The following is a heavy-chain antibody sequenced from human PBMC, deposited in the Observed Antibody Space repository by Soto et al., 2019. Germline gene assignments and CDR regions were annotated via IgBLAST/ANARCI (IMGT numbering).Heavy chain of an antibody. J-gene: IGHJ4*02. D-gene: IGHD6-13*01. CDR2: IKQDGSEK. CDR3: ARWGSSSPQGDY. V-gene: IGHV3-7*01. Sequence: EVQLVESGGGAVQPGGSLRLSCVVSGFMFTKHWMGWVRQVPGKGLEWLANIKQDGSEKYYVDSVKGRFTISRDNAKNSLYLQMNSLRAEDTAVYYCARWGSSSPQGDYWGQGTLVTVSS. CDR1: GFMFTKHW.